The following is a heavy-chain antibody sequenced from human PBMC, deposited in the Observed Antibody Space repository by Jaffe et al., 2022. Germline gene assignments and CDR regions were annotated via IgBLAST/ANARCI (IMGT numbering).Heavy chain of an antibody. Sequence: QVQLVQSGAEVKKPGASVKVSCKASGYTFTSYYMHWVRQAPGQGLEWMGIINPSGGSTSYAQKFQGRVTMTRDTSTSTVYMELSSLRSEDTAVYYCARDEAFGGVIATYYFDYWGQGTLVTVSS. CDR3: ARDEAFGGVIATYYFDY. J-gene: IGHJ4*02. V-gene: IGHV1-46*01. CDR2: INPSGGST. CDR1: GYTFTSYY. D-gene: IGHD3-16*02.